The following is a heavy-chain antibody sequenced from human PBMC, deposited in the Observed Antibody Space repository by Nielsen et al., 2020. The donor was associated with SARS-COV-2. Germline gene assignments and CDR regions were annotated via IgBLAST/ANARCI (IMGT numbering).Heavy chain of an antibody. Sequence: SLKISCAASGFTFDDYAMHWVRQAPGKGLEWVSGISWNSGSIGYADSVKGRFTISRDNAKNSLYLQMNSLRAEDTAVYYCARDGAARYFDYWGQGTLVTVSS. CDR2: ISWNSGSI. V-gene: IGHV3-9*01. J-gene: IGHJ4*02. CDR1: GFTFDDYA. CDR3: ARDGAARYFDY. D-gene: IGHD6-6*01.